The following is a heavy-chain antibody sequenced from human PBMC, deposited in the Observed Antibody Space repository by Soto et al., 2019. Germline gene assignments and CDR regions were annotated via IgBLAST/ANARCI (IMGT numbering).Heavy chain of an antibody. V-gene: IGHV4-59*01. Sequence: QVQLQESGPGLVKPSETLSLTCTVSGGSISSYYWSWIRQPPGKGLEWIGYIYYSGSTNDNPSLKSRVTISVDTSKNQFSLKLSSVTAADTAVYYCARGRGGWFINQLLNAFDIWGQGTMVTVSS. CDR2: IYYSGST. CDR3: ARGRGGWFINQLLNAFDI. J-gene: IGHJ3*02. CDR1: GGSISSYY. D-gene: IGHD2-2*01.